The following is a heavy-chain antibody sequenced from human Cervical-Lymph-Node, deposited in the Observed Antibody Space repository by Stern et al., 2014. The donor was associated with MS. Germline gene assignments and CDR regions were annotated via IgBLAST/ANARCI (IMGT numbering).Heavy chain of an antibody. J-gene: IGHJ3*02. V-gene: IGHV1-18*01. CDR1: GYTFTSFG. CDR3: ARGLLDSENAFDI. CDR2: ISAYSGNT. Sequence: MQLVESGAEVKKPGASVKVSCKASGYTFTSFGISWVRQAPGQGLEWMGWISAYSGNTNYAQKLQGRVAMTTDTSTSKAYMELRSLRSDDTAVYYCARGLLDSENAFDIWGQGTMVTVSS. D-gene: IGHD1-26*01.